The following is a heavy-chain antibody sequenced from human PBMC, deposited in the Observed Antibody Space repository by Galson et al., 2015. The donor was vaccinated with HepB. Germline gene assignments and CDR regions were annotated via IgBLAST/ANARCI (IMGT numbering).Heavy chain of an antibody. V-gene: IGHV3-23*01. CDR1: AFNFRDYA. CDR2: IGSTGGGT. Sequence: SLRLSCAASAFNFRDYAMTWVRQAPGRGLEWVSGIGSTGGGTFYTDSVKGRFTISRDNVKNTLYLQMSSLRADDTAVYYCAKDVVSCASPTSCYFRTLESWGQGTLVTVSS. CDR3: AKDVVSCASPTSCYFRTLES. J-gene: IGHJ4*02. D-gene: IGHD2-2*01.